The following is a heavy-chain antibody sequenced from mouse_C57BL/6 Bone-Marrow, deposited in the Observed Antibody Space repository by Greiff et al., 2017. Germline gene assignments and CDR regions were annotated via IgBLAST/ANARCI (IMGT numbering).Heavy chain of an antibody. J-gene: IGHJ2*01. Sequence: EVQRVESGGDLVKPGGSLTLSCAASGFTFSSYGMSWVRQTPDKRLEWVATISSGGSYTYYPDSVKGRFTISRDNAKNTLYLQMSSLKSEDTAMYYCARHTLYYFDYWGQGTTLTVSS. V-gene: IGHV5-6*01. CDR2: ISSGGSYT. CDR1: GFTFSSYG. CDR3: ARHTLYYFDY.